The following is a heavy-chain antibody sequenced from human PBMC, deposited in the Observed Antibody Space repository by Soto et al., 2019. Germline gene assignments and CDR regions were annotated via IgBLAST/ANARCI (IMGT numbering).Heavy chain of an antibody. J-gene: IGHJ5*02. CDR1: GGSISSSSYY. CDR2: IYYSGNT. CDR3: ARIYDFWSGYYWFDP. V-gene: IGHV4-39*07. Sequence: PSETLSLTCTVSGGSISSSSYYWGWIRQPPGKGLEWIGSIYYSGNTNYNPSLKSRVTMSIDTSRNQFSLKLSSVTAADTAVYYCARIYDFWSGYYWFDPWGQGTLVTSPQ. D-gene: IGHD3-3*01.